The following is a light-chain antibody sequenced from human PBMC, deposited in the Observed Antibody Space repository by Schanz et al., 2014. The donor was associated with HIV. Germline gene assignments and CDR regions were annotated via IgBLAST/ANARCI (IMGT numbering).Light chain of an antibody. V-gene: IGLV2-14*01. CDR1: SSDVGGYNY. J-gene: IGLJ1*01. CDR2: DVT. CDR3: CSYTTTSTYV. Sequence: QSALTQPPSASGSPGQSVTISCTGTSSDVGGYNYVSWYQQHPGKAPKLMIYDVTKRPSGVSNRFSGSKSGNTASLTISGLQAEDEADYYCCSYTTTSTYVFGAGTKLTVL.